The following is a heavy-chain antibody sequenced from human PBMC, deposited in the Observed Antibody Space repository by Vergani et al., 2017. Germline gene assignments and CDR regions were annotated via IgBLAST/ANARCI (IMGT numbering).Heavy chain of an antibody. D-gene: IGHD1-1*01. CDR2: ISYDGTQK. Sequence: QVHLVESGGGVVQPGRSLRLSCVVSGFTSSYSGMHWVRQAPGKGLEWVAVISYDGTQKYYADSVKGRFTISRDNSKSTLYLQMNSLRTEDTAVYYCATKSCGTPGCQIGYFREWGQGTLVTFSS. CDR1: GFTSSYSG. CDR3: ATKSCGTPGCQIGYFRE. J-gene: IGHJ1*01. V-gene: IGHV3-30*03.